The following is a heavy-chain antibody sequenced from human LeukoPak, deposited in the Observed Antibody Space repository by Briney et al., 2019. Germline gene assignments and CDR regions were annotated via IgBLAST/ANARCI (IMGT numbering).Heavy chain of an antibody. Sequence: ASVKVSCKASGGTFSSYAISWVRQAPGQGLEWMGGIIPIFGTANYAQKFQGRVTITADESTSTAYMELSSLRSEDTAVYYCARHPPRGVTGGGNFDYWGQGTLVTVSS. V-gene: IGHV1-69*13. D-gene: IGHD2-21*02. CDR2: IIPIFGTA. J-gene: IGHJ4*02. CDR1: GGTFSSYA. CDR3: ARHPPRGVTGGGNFDY.